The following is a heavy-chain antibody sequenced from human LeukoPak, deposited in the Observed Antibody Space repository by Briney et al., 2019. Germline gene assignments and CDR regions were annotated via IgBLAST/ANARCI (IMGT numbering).Heavy chain of an antibody. J-gene: IGHJ4*02. CDR2: IWYDGSNK. CDR3: ARYDNYYGSGSHLDY. Sequence: GGSLRLSCAASGFTFSSYGMHWVRQAPGKGLEWVAVIWYDGSNKYYADSVKGRFTISRDNSKNTLYLQMNSLRAEDTAVYYCARYDNYYGSGSHLDYWGQGTLVTVSS. D-gene: IGHD3-10*01. CDR1: GFTFSSYG. V-gene: IGHV3-33*01.